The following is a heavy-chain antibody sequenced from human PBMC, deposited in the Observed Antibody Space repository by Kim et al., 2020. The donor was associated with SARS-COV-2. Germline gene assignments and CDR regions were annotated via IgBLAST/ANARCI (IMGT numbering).Heavy chain of an antibody. CDR1: GYSFISHW. CDR3: ARPASNAFWYFDL. J-gene: IGHJ2*01. CDR2: IYPGDSDT. V-gene: IGHV5-51*01. D-gene: IGHD7-27*01. Sequence: GESLKISCKASGYSFISHWIGWVRQMPGKGLEWMGIIYPGDSDTTYGPSFQGQVTISADKSISTAYLQWSSLKVSDTAIYYCARPASNAFWYFDLWGRGTLVTVSS.